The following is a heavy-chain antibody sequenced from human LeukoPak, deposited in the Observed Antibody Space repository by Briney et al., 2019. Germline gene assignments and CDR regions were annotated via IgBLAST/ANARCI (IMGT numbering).Heavy chain of an antibody. V-gene: IGHV3-64*02. J-gene: IGHJ4*02. CDR1: GFTFSNSA. CDR3: ARGVAISSSGWYDTFDY. D-gene: IGHD6-19*01. CDR2: ISTNGEST. Sequence: PGGSLRLSCAASGFTFSNSAMYCVRQPPGKGLEFVSVISTNGESTYYADSVKGRFTISRDNSKNTLYLQMGSLRADDMAVYYCARGVAISSSGWYDTFDYWGQGALVTISS.